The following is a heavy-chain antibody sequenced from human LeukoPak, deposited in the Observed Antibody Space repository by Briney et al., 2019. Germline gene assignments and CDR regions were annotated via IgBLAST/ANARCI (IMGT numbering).Heavy chain of an antibody. J-gene: IGHJ5*02. CDR3: ARYPRYCSSTSCYRRTFDP. D-gene: IGHD2-2*01. V-gene: IGHV4-59*01. Sequence: SETLSLTCTVSGGSISSYYWSWIRQPPGKGLEWIGYIYYSGSTNYNPSLKSRVTISVDTSKNQFSLKLSSVTAADTAVYYCARYPRYCSSTSCYRRTFDPWGQGTLVTVSS. CDR2: IYYSGST. CDR1: GGSISSYY.